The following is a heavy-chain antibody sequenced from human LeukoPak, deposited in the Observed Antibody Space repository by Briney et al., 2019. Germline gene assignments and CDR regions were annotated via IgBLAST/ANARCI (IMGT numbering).Heavy chain of an antibody. Sequence: ASVKVSCKASGYTFTGYYMHWVRQAPGQGLEWMGWMNPNSGNTVYAQKFQGRVTMTRNTSISTAYMELSSLRSEDTAVYYCARGSRRRGYCSGGSCYGAYYYYYMDVWGKGTTVTISS. V-gene: IGHV1-8*02. CDR1: GYTFTGYY. J-gene: IGHJ6*03. CDR3: ARGSRRRGYCSGGSCYGAYYYYYMDV. D-gene: IGHD2-15*01. CDR2: MNPNSGNT.